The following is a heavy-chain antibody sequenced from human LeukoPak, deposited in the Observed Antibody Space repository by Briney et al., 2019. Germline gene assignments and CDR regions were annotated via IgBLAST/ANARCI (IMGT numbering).Heavy chain of an antibody. J-gene: IGHJ4*02. D-gene: IGHD3-16*01. CDR3: ARTRGHFDD. CDR2: TYYRSKWYS. V-gene: IGHV6-1*01. Sequence: SQTLSLTCAISGDSVSSNSAAWNWIRQSPSRGLEYLGRTYYRSKWYSEYAVSVRGRATINADTSKNQFSLQLRSVTPEDTSLYYCARTRGHFDDSGQGTLVTVSS. CDR1: GDSVSSNSAA.